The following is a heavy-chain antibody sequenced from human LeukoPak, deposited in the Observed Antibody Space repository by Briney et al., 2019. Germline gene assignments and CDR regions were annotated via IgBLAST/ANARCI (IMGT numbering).Heavy chain of an antibody. CDR2: ISSSGSTI. V-gene: IGHV3-11*01. CDR1: GFTFSDYY. Sequence: GGSLRLSCAASGFTFSDYYMSWIRQAPGKGLEWVSYISSSGSTIYYADSVKGRFTISRDNAKNSLYLQMNSLRAEDTAVYYCARDLTVVIIENDAFDIWGQGTMVTVPS. CDR3: ARDLTVVIIENDAFDI. J-gene: IGHJ3*02. D-gene: IGHD3-3*01.